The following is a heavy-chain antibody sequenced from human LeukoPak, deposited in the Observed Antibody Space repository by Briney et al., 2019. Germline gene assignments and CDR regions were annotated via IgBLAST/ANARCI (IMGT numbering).Heavy chain of an antibody. Sequence: GGSLRLSCAASGFTVSSNYMSWVRQAPGKGLEWVSVIYSGGSTYYADSVKGRFTISRDNSKNTLYLQMDSLRAEDTAVYYCARGRIAVAGTPYYYYGMDVWGQGTTVTVSS. CDR2: IYSGGST. V-gene: IGHV3-66*01. J-gene: IGHJ6*02. CDR3: ARGRIAVAGTPYYYYGMDV. CDR1: GFTVSSNY. D-gene: IGHD6-19*01.